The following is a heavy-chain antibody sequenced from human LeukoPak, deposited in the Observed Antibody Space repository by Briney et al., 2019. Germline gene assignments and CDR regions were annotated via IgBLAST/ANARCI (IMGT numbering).Heavy chain of an antibody. CDR1: GFTFSDYY. CDR2: ISSSSSTI. CDR3: ARASLEWLFTSFDY. J-gene: IGHJ4*02. D-gene: IGHD3-3*01. Sequence: GGSLRLSCAASGFTFSDYYMSWIRQAPGKGLEWVSYISSSSSTIYYADSVKGRFTISRDNAKNSLYLQMNSLRAEDTAVYYCARASLEWLFTSFDYWGQGTLVTVSS. V-gene: IGHV3-11*04.